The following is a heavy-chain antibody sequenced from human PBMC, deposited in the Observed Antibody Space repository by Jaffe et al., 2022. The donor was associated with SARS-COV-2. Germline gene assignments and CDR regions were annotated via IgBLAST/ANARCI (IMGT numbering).Heavy chain of an antibody. CDR2: ISYDGSNK. CDR3: LRADSDY. V-gene: IGHV3-30*03. J-gene: IGHJ4*02. CDR1: GFTFSSYG. Sequence: QVQLVESGGGVVQPGRSLRLSCAASGFTFSSYGMHWVRQAPGKGLEWVAVISYDGSNKYYADSVKGRFTISRDNSKNTLYLQMNSLRAEDTAVYYCLRADSDYWGQGTLVTVSS. D-gene: IGHD4-17*01.